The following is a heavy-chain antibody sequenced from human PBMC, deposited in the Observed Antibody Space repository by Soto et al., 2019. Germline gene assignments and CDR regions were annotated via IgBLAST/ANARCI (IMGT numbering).Heavy chain of an antibody. CDR1: GGSISSYY. J-gene: IGHJ4*02. CDR2: IYYSGST. D-gene: IGHD3-22*01. V-gene: IGHV4-59*01. CDR3: AADSSGYFLGY. Sequence: QVQLQESGPGLVKPSETLSLTCTVSGGSISSYYWSWIRQPPGKGLEWIGYIYYSGSTNYNPSLKSRVTISVDTSKNQFSLKLSSVTAADTAVYYCAADSSGYFLGYWGQGTLVTVSS.